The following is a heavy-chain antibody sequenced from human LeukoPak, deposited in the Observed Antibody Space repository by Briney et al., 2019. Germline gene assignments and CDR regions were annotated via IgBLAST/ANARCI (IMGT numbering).Heavy chain of an antibody. D-gene: IGHD6-6*01. CDR2: IKQDGGEK. Sequence: GGSLRLSCAASGFTFSSSWMSWVRQAPGKGLEWVANIKQDGGEKYYVGSVKGRFTISRGNAKNSLYLQMDSLRAEDTAVYHCARDGPYSSSATHPPWGQGTLVTVSS. V-gene: IGHV3-7*03. CDR3: ARDGPYSSSATHPP. J-gene: IGHJ5*02. CDR1: GFTFSSSW.